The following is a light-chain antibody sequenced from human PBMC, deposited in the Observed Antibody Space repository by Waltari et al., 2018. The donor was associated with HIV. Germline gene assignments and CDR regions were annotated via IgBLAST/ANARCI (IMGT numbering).Light chain of an antibody. CDR2: NTN. CDR1: NSNIRHPA. V-gene: IGLV1-40*01. Sequence: QSVLTQPPSVSGAPGQRVTLSCTGDNSNIRHPAVHWYQQFPGTAPQLLIYNTNNRPSGVPDRFSGSKSGTSASLAITGLQAEDEADYYCQSSDNTLSGSVFGGGTKLTVL. J-gene: IGLJ2*01. CDR3: QSSDNTLSGSV.